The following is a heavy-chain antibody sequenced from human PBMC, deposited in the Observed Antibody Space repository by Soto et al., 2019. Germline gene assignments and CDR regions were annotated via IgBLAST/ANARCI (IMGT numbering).Heavy chain of an antibody. CDR2: IYYSGKT. CDR1: GGSISSYY. Sequence: SETLSLTCTVSGGSISSYYWSWIRQPPGKGLEWIGYIYYSGKTYYNPSLKSRVTISVDTSKNQFSLKLSSVTAADTAVYYCAASCVACGGFNYYGMDVWGQGTTVTVSS. V-gene: IGHV4-59*12. J-gene: IGHJ6*02. D-gene: IGHD2-21*01. CDR3: AASCVACGGFNYYGMDV.